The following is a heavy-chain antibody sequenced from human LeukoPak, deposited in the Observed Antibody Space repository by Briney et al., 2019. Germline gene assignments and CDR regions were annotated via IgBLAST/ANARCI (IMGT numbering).Heavy chain of an antibody. Sequence: GGSLRLSCAASGFTFSSYWMSWVRQAPGKGLEWVAVIWYDGSNKYYADSVKGRFTISRDNSKNTLYLQMNSLRAEDTAVYYCARDQLDPSFIFDYWGQGTLVTVSS. CDR3: ARDQLDPSFIFDY. D-gene: IGHD6-13*01. J-gene: IGHJ4*02. CDR2: IWYDGSNK. V-gene: IGHV3-33*08. CDR1: GFTFSSYW.